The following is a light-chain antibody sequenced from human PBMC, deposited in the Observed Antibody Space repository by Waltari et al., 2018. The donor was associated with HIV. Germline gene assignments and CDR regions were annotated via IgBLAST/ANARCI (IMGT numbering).Light chain of an antibody. Sequence: SYVLTQPPSVSVAPGQTARFTCGGNNIGSKSVHWYQQKPGQAPLLVLFDDSDRPSGIPERFAGSNSGNTATLTISRVEAGDDADYYCQVWDISSDVVFGGGTKLTVL. CDR2: DDS. CDR3: QVWDISSDVV. CDR1: NIGSKS. J-gene: IGLJ2*01. V-gene: IGLV3-21*02.